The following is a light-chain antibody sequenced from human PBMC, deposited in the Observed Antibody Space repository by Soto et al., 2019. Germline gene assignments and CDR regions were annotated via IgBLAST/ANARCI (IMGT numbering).Light chain of an antibody. J-gene: IGKJ1*01. Sequence: DIQMTQSPSSLSASVGDRVTITCRASQSISNYLNWYQQKPGKAPKLLIYAASSLQSGVPSRFSGSGSGTDFTLTISTLKPEDFATYYCQQYNNWPPWTFGQGTKVDIK. CDR1: QSISNY. CDR3: QQYNNWPPWT. V-gene: IGKV1-39*01. CDR2: AAS.